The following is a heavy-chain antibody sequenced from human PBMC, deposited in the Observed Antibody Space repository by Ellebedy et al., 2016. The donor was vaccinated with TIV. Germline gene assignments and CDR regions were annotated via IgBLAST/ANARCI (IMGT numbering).Heavy chain of an antibody. CDR3: ARLPHGSVFGYFDY. CDR1: GFTFSNYW. D-gene: IGHD2-2*03. V-gene: IGHV4-59*01. CDR2: MDYRGHM. J-gene: IGHJ4*02. Sequence: ESLKISCAASGFTFSNYWMHWFRQPPGEGLEWIGYMDYRGHMNHNPSLKSRVTISLDTSKNQFALKLTSVTAADTAVYYCARLPHGSVFGYFDYWGQGTLVTVSS.